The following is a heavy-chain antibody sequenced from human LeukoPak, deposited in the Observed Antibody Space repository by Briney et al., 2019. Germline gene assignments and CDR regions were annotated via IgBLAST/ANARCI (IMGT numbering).Heavy chain of an antibody. Sequence: QAGGSLRLSCAASGFTFSAYGMTWVRQAPGKGLESVSAIGSSGDTYYAGSVKGRFTISRDNSKNTLSLQMHSLRADDTAVYYCAKLGTDSPEGYWGRGTLVTVSS. CDR1: GFTFSAYG. V-gene: IGHV3-23*01. J-gene: IGHJ4*02. D-gene: IGHD1/OR15-1a*01. CDR3: AKLGTDSPEGY. CDR2: IGSSGDT.